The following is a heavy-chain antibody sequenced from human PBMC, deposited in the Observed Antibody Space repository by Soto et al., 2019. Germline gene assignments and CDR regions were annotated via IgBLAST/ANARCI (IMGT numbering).Heavy chain of an antibody. J-gene: IGHJ6*03. Sequence: QVQLQESGPGLVKPSETLSLTCTVSGGSISSYYWSWIRQPPGKGLEWIGYIYYSGSTNYNPTLKIRVTISVDTSKNQFSLKLSSVTAADTAVYYCARGTWEQLVWTGISYYYYYMDVWGKGTTVTVSS. CDR2: IYYSGST. D-gene: IGHD6-6*01. CDR3: ARGTWEQLVWTGISYYYYYMDV. CDR1: GGSISSYY. V-gene: IGHV4-59*01.